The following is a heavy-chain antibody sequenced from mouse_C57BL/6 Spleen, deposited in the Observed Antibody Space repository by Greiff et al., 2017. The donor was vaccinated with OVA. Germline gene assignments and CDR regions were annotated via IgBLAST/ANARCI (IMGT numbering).Heavy chain of an antibody. V-gene: IGHV1-19*01. CDR3: ARGNSNYAFAY. CDR1: GYTFTDYY. D-gene: IGHD2-5*01. J-gene: IGHJ3*01. Sequence: VQLQQSGPVLVKPGASVKMSCKASGYTFTDYYMNWVKQSHGKSLEWIGVINPYNGGTSYNQKFKGKATLTVDKSSSTAYMELNSLTSEDSAVYYCARGNSNYAFAYWGQGTLVTVSA. CDR2: INPYNGGT.